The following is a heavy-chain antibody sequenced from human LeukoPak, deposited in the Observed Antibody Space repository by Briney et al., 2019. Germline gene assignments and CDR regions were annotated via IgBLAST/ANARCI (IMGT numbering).Heavy chain of an antibody. V-gene: IGHV3-64*04. J-gene: IGHJ4*02. Sequence: GGSLRLSCSASGFTFSYYAMHWVRQTAGKRLEFVTGISSNGGSTYYADSLKGRFTISRDNSKNTLYLQMNSLRAEDTAVYYCAKGQYYYDSSGPFDYWGQGTLVTVSS. CDR3: AKGQYYYDSSGPFDY. D-gene: IGHD3-22*01. CDR2: ISSNGGST. CDR1: GFTFSYYA.